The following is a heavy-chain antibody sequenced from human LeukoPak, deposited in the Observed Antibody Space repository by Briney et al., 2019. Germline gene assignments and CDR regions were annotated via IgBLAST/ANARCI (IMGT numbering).Heavy chain of an antibody. J-gene: IGHJ5*02. V-gene: IGHV4-39*07. CDR2: IEDSGST. CDR3: ARVDSYDRSGHFDP. Sequence: SETLSLTCTVSGGSIRSRSHLWGWIRQPPGKGLEWIGSIEDSGSTFYNPSLKSRVTTSIYTSKNQFSLELTSVTAADTAVYYCARVDSYDRSGHFDPWGQGTLVIVSS. D-gene: IGHD3-22*01. CDR1: GGSIRSRSHL.